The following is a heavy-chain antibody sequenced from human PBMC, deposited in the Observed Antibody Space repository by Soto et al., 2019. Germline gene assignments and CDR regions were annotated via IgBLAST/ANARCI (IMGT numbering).Heavy chain of an antibody. CDR1: GDSVSSTSTA. Sequence: SQTLSLTCAISGDSVSSTSTAWSWIRQSPSRGLEWLGRAYYRSKWYSDYAVSVKSRITINPDTSKNQFSLQLNSVTPEDTAVYYCARGSYYSGWVWGQGTLVTVSS. D-gene: IGHD6-19*01. J-gene: IGHJ4*02. V-gene: IGHV6-1*01. CDR2: AYYRSKWYS. CDR3: ARGSYYSGWV.